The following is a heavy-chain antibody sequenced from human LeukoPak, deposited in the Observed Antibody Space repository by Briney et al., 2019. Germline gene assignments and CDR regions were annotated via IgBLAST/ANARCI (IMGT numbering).Heavy chain of an antibody. V-gene: IGHV3-30-3*01. CDR2: ISYDGSNK. CDR3: ARDRSSSWLWTYYYYGMDV. D-gene: IGHD6-13*01. CDR1: GFTFSSYA. J-gene: IGHJ6*02. Sequence: GGSLRLSCAASGFTFSSYAMHWVRQAPGKGLEWVAVISYDGSNKYYADSVKGRFTISRDNSKNTLYLQMNNLRAEDTAVYYCARDRSSSWLWTYYYYGMDVWGQGTTVTVSS.